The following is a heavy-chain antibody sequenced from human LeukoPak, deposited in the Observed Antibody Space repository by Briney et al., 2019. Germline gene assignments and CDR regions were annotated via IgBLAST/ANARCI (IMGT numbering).Heavy chain of an antibody. Sequence: TGGSLRLSCAASGFTFSSYGMHWVRQAPGKGLEWVAVISYDGSNKYYADSVKGRFTISRDNSKNTLYLQMNGLRAEDTAVYYCAKDDGWLQYNYWGQGTLVTVSS. CDR2: ISYDGSNK. V-gene: IGHV3-30*18. D-gene: IGHD5-24*01. CDR3: AKDDGWLQYNY. J-gene: IGHJ4*02. CDR1: GFTFSSYG.